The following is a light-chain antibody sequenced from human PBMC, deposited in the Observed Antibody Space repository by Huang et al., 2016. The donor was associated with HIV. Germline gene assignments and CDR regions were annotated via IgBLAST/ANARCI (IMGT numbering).Light chain of an antibody. V-gene: IGKV1-39*01. J-gene: IGKJ1*01. Sequence: DIQMTQSPSSLSASVGARVTITFRASQTSSKYLNWYQQKPGKAPKLLIYGASSLQSGVPSRFSGRGSGTDFNLTIDSLQPEDFAIYYCQQSYTTPRTFGQGTKVEIK. CDR3: QQSYTTPRT. CDR2: GAS. CDR1: QTSSKY.